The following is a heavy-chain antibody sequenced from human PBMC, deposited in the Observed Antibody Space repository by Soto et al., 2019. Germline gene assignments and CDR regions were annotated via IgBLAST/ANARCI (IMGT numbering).Heavy chain of an antibody. CDR2: ISYDGINK. J-gene: IGHJ6*02. D-gene: IGHD2-21*01. V-gene: IGHV3-30*18. Sequence: GSLRLSCAASGFSFSAHGMHWVRQAPGKGLEWVAVISYDGINKDYADSVEGRLTISRDNSKNTLYLQLDSLRIDDTGIYYCAKDGGGGYQPPNYYYYGLDVWGQGTTVTVSS. CDR3: AKDGGGGYQPPNYYYYGLDV. CDR1: GFSFSAHG.